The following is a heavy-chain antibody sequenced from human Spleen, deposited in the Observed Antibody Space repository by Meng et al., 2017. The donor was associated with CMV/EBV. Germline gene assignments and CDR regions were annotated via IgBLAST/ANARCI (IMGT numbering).Heavy chain of an antibody. CDR2: TRNKANSYTT. V-gene: IGHV3-72*01. D-gene: IGHD1-1*01. J-gene: IGHJ4*02. CDR3: ARGGTTGTKGVDY. CDR1: GFTFSSYS. Sequence: GESLRLSCAASGFTFSSYSMNWVRQAPGKGLEWVGRTRNKANSYTTEYAASVKGRFTISRDDSKNSLYLQMNSLKTEDTAVYYCARGGTTGTKGVDYWGQGTLVTVSS.